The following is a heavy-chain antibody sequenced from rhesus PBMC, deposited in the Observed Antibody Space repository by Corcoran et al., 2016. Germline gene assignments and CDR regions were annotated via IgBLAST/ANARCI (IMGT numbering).Heavy chain of an antibody. J-gene: IGHJ2*01. CDR2: ISNGGGSK. V-gene: IGHV3-59*01. Sequence: EGQLVESGGGLAKPGGSVRLSCAASGFTFSDYYMHWVRQAAGKGLEGVSRISNGGGSKWYADSVKGRFTISRENAKNTLYLQMDSLRAEDTAVYYCARGGVGWWYFDIWGPGTRITISS. D-gene: IGHD3-34*01. CDR3: ARGGVGWWYFDI. CDR1: GFTFSDYY.